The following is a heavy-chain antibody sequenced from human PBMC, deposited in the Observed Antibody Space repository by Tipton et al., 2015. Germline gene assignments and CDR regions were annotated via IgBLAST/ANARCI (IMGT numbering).Heavy chain of an antibody. V-gene: IGHV3-64*04. CDR2: INKDGGT. D-gene: IGHD3-10*01. Sequence: SLRLSCSDSGFIFSSYTVHWVRQAPGKGLEYVSSINKDGGTYYADSVKGRFTISRDDSKNTLSLQIYSLRAEDTAVYYCARSHYGSGSYDYWGQGTLVTVSS. J-gene: IGHJ4*02. CDR1: GFIFSSYT. CDR3: ARSHYGSGSYDY.